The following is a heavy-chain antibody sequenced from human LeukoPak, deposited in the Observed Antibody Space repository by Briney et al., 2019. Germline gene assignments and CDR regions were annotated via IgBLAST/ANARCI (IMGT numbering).Heavy chain of an antibody. Sequence: GGSLRLSCAASGFTFSSYWMHWVRHAPGKGLVWVSRINSDGSSTSYADSVKGRFTISRDNAKNTLHLQMNSLRAEDTAVYYCARNDRNYYGSETYMFDYWGQGTLVTVSS. CDR1: GFTFSSYW. V-gene: IGHV3-74*01. J-gene: IGHJ4*02. CDR2: INSDGSST. CDR3: ARNDRNYYGSETYMFDY. D-gene: IGHD3-10*01.